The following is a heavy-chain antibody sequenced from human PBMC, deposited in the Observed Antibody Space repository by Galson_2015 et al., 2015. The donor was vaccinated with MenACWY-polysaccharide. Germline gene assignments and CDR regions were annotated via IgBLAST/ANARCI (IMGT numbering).Heavy chain of an antibody. CDR2: VYYTGSGSA. Sequence: ETLSLTCTVSGGSISPSSYYWGWIRQPPGKGLEWIGSVYYTGSGSAYYNPSLKSRVAISVDTSNNQFSLRLSFVTAADTAVYFCARERYIGSSSGAAFGYWGQGTLVTVSS. D-gene: IGHD1-26*01. V-gene: IGHV4-39*07. CDR3: ARERYIGSSSGAAFGY. CDR1: GGSISPSSYY. J-gene: IGHJ4*02.